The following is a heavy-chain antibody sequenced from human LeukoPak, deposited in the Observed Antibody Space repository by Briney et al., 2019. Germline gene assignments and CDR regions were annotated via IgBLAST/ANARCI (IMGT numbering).Heavy chain of an antibody. Sequence: GGSLRLSCAASGFTFSSYWMHWVRQAPGKGLVWVSRINTGGSTTDYADSVKGRFTISRDNAKNTLYLQMNSLRAEDTAVYYCSRDLRGRDDYWGQGVLVIVSS. J-gene: IGHJ4*02. CDR3: SRDLRGRDDY. D-gene: IGHD5-24*01. CDR2: INTGGSTT. CDR1: GFTFSSYW. V-gene: IGHV3-74*01.